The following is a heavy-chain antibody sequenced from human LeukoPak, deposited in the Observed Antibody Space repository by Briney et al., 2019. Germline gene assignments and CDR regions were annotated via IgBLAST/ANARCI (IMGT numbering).Heavy chain of an antibody. CDR3: IRHSVEYHGDY. CDR2: IRSKANSYAT. J-gene: IGHJ4*02. CDR1: GFTFSDSA. D-gene: IGHD6-6*01. Sequence: GGSLRLSCAASGFTFSDSAMHWVRQASRKGLEWVGRIRSKANSYATAYAASVKGRFTISRDDSKNTAYLQMNSLRTEDTAVYYCIRHSVEYHGDYWGQGTLVTVSS. V-gene: IGHV3-73*01.